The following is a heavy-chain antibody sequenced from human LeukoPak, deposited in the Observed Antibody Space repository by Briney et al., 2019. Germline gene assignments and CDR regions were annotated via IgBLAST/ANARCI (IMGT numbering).Heavy chain of an antibody. V-gene: IGHV4-38-2*02. Sequence: SETLSLTCTVSGYSISTSYYWGWIRQPPGKGLEWIGSIYHSGNTYYNPSLKSRVTISVDTSKNQFSLKLSSVTAADTAVYYCAREDSGSYYNYYYFYMDVWGKGTTVTISS. J-gene: IGHJ6*03. CDR1: GYSISTSYY. CDR2: IYHSGNT. CDR3: AREDSGSYYNYYYFYMDV. D-gene: IGHD3-10*01.